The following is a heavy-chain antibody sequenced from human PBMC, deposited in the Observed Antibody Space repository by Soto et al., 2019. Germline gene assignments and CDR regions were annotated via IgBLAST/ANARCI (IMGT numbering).Heavy chain of an antibody. Sequence: ASVKVSCKASGYTFTDYYLHWVRQVRQAPGQAREWIGVINPSNGRTTYAQKLQGRVTMTRDTSSSTAYMDLRSLRSDDTAVYYCARDLTYFDWPDYYYYMDVWGKGTTVTVSS. J-gene: IGHJ6*03. V-gene: IGHV1-46*01. D-gene: IGHD3-9*01. CDR2: INPSNGRT. CDR3: ARDLTYFDWPDYYYYMDV. CDR1: GYTFTDYY.